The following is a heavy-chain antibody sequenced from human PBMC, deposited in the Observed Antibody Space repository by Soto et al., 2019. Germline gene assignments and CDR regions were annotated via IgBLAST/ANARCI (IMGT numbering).Heavy chain of an antibody. J-gene: IGHJ6*02. CDR2: IYYSGNT. D-gene: IGHD3-22*01. V-gene: IGHV4-39*01. CDR1: GGSISSGDYY. CDR3: ALGGYWVTTYYYYYGMDV. Sequence: SETLSLTCTVSGGSISSGDYYWSWIRQPPRKGLERIGEIYYSGNTYYNPSLKSRVTISVDTSKNQFSLKLSSVTAADTAVYYCALGGYWVTTYYYYYGMDVWGQGTTVTVSS.